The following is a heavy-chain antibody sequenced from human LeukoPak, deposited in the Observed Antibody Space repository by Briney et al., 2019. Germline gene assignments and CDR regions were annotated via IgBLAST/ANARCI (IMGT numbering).Heavy chain of an antibody. Sequence: SETLSLTCTVSGGSISNYYWSWIRQPPGKGLEWIGYIHYSGSTNYNPSLKSRVTMSVDTSKNQLSLKLTSMTAADSAVYYCARELGATVVNYGMDVWGQGTTVTVSS. D-gene: IGHD4-23*01. V-gene: IGHV4-59*01. CDR1: GGSISNYY. CDR2: IHYSGST. J-gene: IGHJ6*02. CDR3: ARELGATVVNYGMDV.